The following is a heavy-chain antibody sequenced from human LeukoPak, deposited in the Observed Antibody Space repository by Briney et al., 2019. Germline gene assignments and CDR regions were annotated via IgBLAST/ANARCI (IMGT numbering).Heavy chain of an antibody. V-gene: IGHV3-48*01. Sequence: GGSLRLSCAASGFSSYSMNWVRQAPGKGLEWVSYISSSSSTIYYADSVKGRITISRDNAKNSLYLQMNSLRAEDTAVYYCARGRLGSSSEGFGYWGQGTLVTVSS. J-gene: IGHJ4*02. CDR1: GFSSYS. CDR2: ISSSSSTI. CDR3: ARGRLGSSSEGFGY. D-gene: IGHD6-6*01.